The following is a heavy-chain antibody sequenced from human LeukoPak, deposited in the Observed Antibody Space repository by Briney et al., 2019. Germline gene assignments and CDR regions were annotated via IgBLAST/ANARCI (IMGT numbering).Heavy chain of an antibody. CDR1: GGTFSSYA. Sequence: ASVKVSCKASGGTFSSYAISWVRQAPGQGLEWMGGIIPIFGTANYAQKFQGRVTITADKSTSTAYMELSSLRSEDTAVYYSARGHLTGRGYFDYWGQGTLVTVSS. D-gene: IGHD1-20*01. CDR3: ARGHLTGRGYFDY. J-gene: IGHJ4*02. CDR2: IIPIFGTA. V-gene: IGHV1-69*06.